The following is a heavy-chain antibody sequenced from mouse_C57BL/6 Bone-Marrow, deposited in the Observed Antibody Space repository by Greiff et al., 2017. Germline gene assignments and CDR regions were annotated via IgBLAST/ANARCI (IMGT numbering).Heavy chain of an antibody. CDR3: ARGELYPIDY. D-gene: IGHD2-12*01. V-gene: IGHV1-81*01. Sequence: VQVVESGAELARPGASVKLSCKASGYTFTSYGISWVKQRTGQGLEWIGEIYPRSGNTYYNEKFKGKATLTADKSSSTAYMELRSLTSEDSAVYFCARGELYPIDYWGQGTTLTVSS. J-gene: IGHJ2*01. CDR1: GYTFTSYG. CDR2: IYPRSGNT.